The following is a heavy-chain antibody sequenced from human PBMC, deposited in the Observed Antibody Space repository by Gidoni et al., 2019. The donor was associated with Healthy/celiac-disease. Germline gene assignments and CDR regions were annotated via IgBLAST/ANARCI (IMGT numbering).Heavy chain of an antibody. CDR3: ARQYDFWSGYSANNWFDP. CDR2: IWYDGSNK. CDR1: GFTFSSYG. Sequence: QVQLVESGGGVVQPGRSLRLPCAASGFTFSSYGMPWVRQAPGKGLEWVAVIWYDGSNKYYADSVKGRFTISRDNSKNTLYLQMNSLRAEDTAVYYCARQYDFWSGYSANNWFDPWGQGTLVPVSS. J-gene: IGHJ5*02. V-gene: IGHV3-33*01. D-gene: IGHD3-3*01.